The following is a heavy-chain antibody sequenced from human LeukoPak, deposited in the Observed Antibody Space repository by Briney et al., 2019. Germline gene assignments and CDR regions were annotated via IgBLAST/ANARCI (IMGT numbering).Heavy chain of an antibody. CDR3: ARVTVTTSEDYFDY. V-gene: IGHV3-23*01. Sequence: PGGSLRLSCAASGFTFSSYAMSWVRQAPGKGLEWVSAISGSGGSTYYADSVKGRFTISRDNAKNSLYLQMNSLRAEDTAVYYCARVTVTTSEDYFDYWGQGTLVTVSS. J-gene: IGHJ4*02. CDR1: GFTFSSYA. CDR2: ISGSGGST. D-gene: IGHD4-17*01.